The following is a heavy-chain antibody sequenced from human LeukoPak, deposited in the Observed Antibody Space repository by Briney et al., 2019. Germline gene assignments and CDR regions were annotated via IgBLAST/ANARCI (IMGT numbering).Heavy chain of an antibody. CDR3: AKDLGGGWYYDY. D-gene: IGHD3-16*01. V-gene: IGHV3-23*01. J-gene: IGHJ4*02. CDR2: ISGSGGST. Sequence: PGGSQRLSCAASGFTFSSYAMSWVRQAPGKGLEWVSAISGSGGSTYYADSVKGRFTISRDNSKNTLYLQMNSLRAEDTAVYYCAKDLGGGWYYDYWGQGTLVTVSS. CDR1: GFTFSSYA.